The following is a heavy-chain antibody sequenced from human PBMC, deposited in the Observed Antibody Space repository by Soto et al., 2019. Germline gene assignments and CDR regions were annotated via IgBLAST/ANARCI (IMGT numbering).Heavy chain of an antibody. CDR2: IFPRDSDT. CDR1: GYKFSIYW. D-gene: IGHD3-3*01. J-gene: IGHJ6*02. V-gene: IGHV5-51*01. Sequence: GESLKISCKGSGYKFSIYWIAWVRQRPGKGLEWMGIIFPRDSDTRYSPSFQGQVTISADTSISTAFLQWSSLKASDTAIYYCARQRADDFWSGYYQGGMDVWGQGTTVTAP. CDR3: ARQRADDFWSGYYQGGMDV.